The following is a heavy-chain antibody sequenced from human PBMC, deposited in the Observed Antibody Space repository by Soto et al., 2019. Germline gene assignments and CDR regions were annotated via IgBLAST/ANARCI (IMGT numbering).Heavy chain of an antibody. J-gene: IGHJ5*02. D-gene: IGHD6-13*01. V-gene: IGHV4-34*01. CDR2: INHSGST. CDR1: GGSFSGYY. CDR3: ARGPYRSSWYDGGWFDP. Sequence: SETLSLTCAVYGGSFSGYYWSWIRQPPGKGLEWIGEINHSGSTNYNPSLKSRVTISVDTSKNQFSLKLSSVTAADTAVYYCARGPYRSSWYDGGWFDPCGQXTLVTVSS.